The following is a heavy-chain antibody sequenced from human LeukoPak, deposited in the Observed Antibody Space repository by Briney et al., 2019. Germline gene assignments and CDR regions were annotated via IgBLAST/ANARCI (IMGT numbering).Heavy chain of an antibody. D-gene: IGHD2-21*01. CDR2: IYHSGST. Sequence: SETLSLTCTVSGGSIISSSYYWDWIRQPPGKGLEWIGSIYHSGSTYYNPSLKSRVTISVDTSKNQFSLRLSSVTAADTAVYYCAIGNDPYSPYDAFDIWGQGTMVTVSS. V-gene: IGHV4-39*07. CDR3: AIGNDPYSPYDAFDI. CDR1: GGSIISSSYY. J-gene: IGHJ3*02.